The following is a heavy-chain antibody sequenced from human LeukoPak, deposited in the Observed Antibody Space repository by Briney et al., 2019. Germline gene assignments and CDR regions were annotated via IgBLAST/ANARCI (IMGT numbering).Heavy chain of an antibody. CDR2: ISSSNSSI. V-gene: IGHV3-21*01. Sequence: GGSLRLSCAASGFTFSSYGMNWVRQAPGKGLEWVSSISSSNSSIYYADSVKGRFTISRDNAKNSLYLQMNSLRAEDTAVYYCARRVTPISFDYWGQGTLVTVSS. J-gene: IGHJ4*02. CDR3: ARRVTPISFDY. D-gene: IGHD2-21*02. CDR1: GFTFSSYG.